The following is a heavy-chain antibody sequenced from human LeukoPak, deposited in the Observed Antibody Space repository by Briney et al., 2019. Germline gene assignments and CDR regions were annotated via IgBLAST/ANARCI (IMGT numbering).Heavy chain of an antibody. J-gene: IGHJ4*02. CDR2: IYNSGST. V-gene: IGHV4-38-2*02. CDR1: GYSISSGYY. CDR3: ARSPTKRVPEDY. D-gene: IGHD2-2*01. Sequence: PSETLSLTCTVSGYSISSGYYWGWIRQSPGKGLEWIGSIYNSGSTYYNPSLKSRITISVDTSKNQFSLKLSSVTAADTAVYYCARSPTKRVPEDYWGQGTLVTVSS.